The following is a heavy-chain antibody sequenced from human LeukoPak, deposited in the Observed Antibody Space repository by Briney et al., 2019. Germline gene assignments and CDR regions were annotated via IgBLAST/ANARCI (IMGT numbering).Heavy chain of an antibody. CDR1: GFTFSSYA. V-gene: IGHV3-23*01. CDR3: AKSRDSSGYYFGLYY. J-gene: IGHJ4*02. Sequence: GGSLGLSCAASGFTFSSYAMRWVGQARGKGVEWGSAISGSGGSKYYADSVKGRFTISRDNSKNTLYLQMNSLRAEDTAVYYCAKSRDSSGYYFGLYYCGQGTLVTVSS. CDR2: ISGSGGSK. D-gene: IGHD3-22*01.